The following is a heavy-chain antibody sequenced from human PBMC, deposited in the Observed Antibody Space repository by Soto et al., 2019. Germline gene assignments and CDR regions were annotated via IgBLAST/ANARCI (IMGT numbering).Heavy chain of an antibody. CDR2: INYSGST. CDR1: GGSFSGYY. CDR3: ARAISSSPSPGLNWFDP. V-gene: IGHV4-34*01. D-gene: IGHD6-6*01. Sequence: SETLSLTCAVFGGSFSGYYWNWIRQPPGKGLEWIGTINYSGSTNYNPSLKNRVTISVDTSKNQFSLKLSSVTAADTAVYYCARAISSSPSPGLNWFDPWGQGTLVTVS. J-gene: IGHJ5*02.